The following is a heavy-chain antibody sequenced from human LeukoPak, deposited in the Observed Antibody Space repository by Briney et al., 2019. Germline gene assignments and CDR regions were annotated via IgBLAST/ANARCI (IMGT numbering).Heavy chain of an antibody. J-gene: IGHJ4*02. CDR2: INWNGGST. V-gene: IGHV3-20*04. CDR3: ARVEYSSGWSDFDY. D-gene: IGHD6-19*01. CDR1: GFTFDDYS. Sequence: GGSLRLSCAASGFTFDDYSMSWVRQAPGKGLEWVSGINWNGGSTGYADSVKGRFTISRDNAKNSLYLQMNSLRAEDTALYYCARVEYSSGWSDFDYWGQGTLVTVSS.